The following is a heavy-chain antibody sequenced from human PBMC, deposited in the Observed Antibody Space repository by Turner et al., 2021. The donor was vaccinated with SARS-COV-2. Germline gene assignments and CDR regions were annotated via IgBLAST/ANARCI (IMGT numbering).Heavy chain of an antibody. V-gene: IGHV3-7*03. Sequence: EVQLVESGGGLVQPGVSLRLSCAASGLTFSSYWMSWVRQAPGKGLEWVANIKQDGSEKYYVDAVKGRFTISRDNAKNSLYLQMNSLRAEDTAVYYCARLHTSSWYFDYWGQGTLVTVSS. CDR2: IKQDGSEK. J-gene: IGHJ4*02. CDR3: ARLHTSSWYFDY. CDR1: GLTFSSYW. D-gene: IGHD6-13*01.